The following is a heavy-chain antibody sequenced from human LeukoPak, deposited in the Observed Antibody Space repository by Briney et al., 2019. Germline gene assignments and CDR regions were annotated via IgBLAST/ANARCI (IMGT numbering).Heavy chain of an antibody. CDR2: INPKGGGT. J-gene: IGHJ4*02. Sequence: ASVKVSCKASGYTFTDYFMHWVRQAPGQGVEWMGWINPKGGGTIYAQKFQGRVTMTRDTSISTVYMELSRLRSDDTAVYYCARKETGNYYFDYWGQGTQVTVSS. V-gene: IGHV1-2*02. CDR3: ARKETGNYYFDY. CDR1: GYTFTDYF. D-gene: IGHD3-9*01.